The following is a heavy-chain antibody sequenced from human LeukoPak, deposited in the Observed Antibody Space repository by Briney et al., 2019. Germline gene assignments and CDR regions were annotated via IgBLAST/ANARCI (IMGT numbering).Heavy chain of an antibody. D-gene: IGHD1-26*01. V-gene: IGHV4-34*01. CDR2: INHSGST. J-gene: IGHJ3*02. Sequence: SETLSLTCAVYGGSFSGYYWSWIRQPPGKGLEWIGEINHSGSTNYNPSLKSRVTISVDTSENQFSLKLSSVTAADTAVYYCARVENSGSSSGRAFDIWGQGTMVTVSS. CDR3: ARVENSGSSSGRAFDI. CDR1: GGSFSGYY.